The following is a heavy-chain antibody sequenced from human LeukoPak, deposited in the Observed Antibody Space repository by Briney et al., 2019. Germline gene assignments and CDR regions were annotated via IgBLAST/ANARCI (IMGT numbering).Heavy chain of an antibody. V-gene: IGHV1-18*01. CDR2: ISAYNGNT. CDR1: GYTFTSYG. J-gene: IGHJ6*02. Sequence: VASVKVSCKASGYTFTSYGISWVRQAPGQGLEWMGWISAYNGNTNYAQKFQGRVTMTRNTSISTAYMEVSSLRSDDTAVYYCARRPRYSSDWYQNYYGMDVWGQGTTVTVSS. CDR3: ARRPRYSSDWYQNYYGMDV. D-gene: IGHD6-19*01.